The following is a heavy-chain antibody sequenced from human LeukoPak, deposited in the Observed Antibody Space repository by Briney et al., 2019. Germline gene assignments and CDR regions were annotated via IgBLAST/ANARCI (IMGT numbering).Heavy chain of an antibody. CDR3: ARGGELTGIWDYHYYYMDV. CDR1: GYTFTSYD. J-gene: IGHJ6*03. V-gene: IGHV1-8*03. CDR2: MNPNSGNT. D-gene: IGHD3-16*01. Sequence: GASVKVSCKASGYTFTSYDINWVRQATGQGREWMGWMNPNSGNTGYAQKFQGRVTITRNTSISTAYMELSSLRSEDTAVYYCARGGELTGIWDYHYYYMDVWGKGTTVTVSS.